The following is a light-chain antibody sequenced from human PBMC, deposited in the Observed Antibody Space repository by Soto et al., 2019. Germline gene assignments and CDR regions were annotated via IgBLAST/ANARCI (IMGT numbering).Light chain of an antibody. CDR2: GAS. CDR1: QSMGSN. V-gene: IGKV3-15*01. Sequence: EIVITQSPAAMSVSPGERATLSCRASQSMGSNVAWYQQKPGQAPRLLIYGASTRASGIPARFSGSGSGTEFTLTISSLQSEDFAVYYCQQYTNWPPIPSAHGTRLEI. J-gene: IGKJ5*01. CDR3: QQYTNWPPIP.